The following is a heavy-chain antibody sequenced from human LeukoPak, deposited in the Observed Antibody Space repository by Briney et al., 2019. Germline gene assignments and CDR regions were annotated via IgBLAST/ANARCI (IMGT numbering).Heavy chain of an antibody. Sequence: GGSLRLSCAASGFTFSSYGMHWVRQAPGKGLEWVAVIWYDGSNKYYADSVKGRFTISRDNSKNTLYLQMSSLRAEDTAVYYCARDSAYSGSYLEYWGQGTLVTVSS. CDR3: ARDSAYSGSYLEY. J-gene: IGHJ4*02. CDR2: IWYDGSNK. CDR1: GFTFSSYG. D-gene: IGHD1-26*01. V-gene: IGHV3-33*01.